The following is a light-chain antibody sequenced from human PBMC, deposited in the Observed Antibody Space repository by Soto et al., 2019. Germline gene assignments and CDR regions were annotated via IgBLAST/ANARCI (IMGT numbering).Light chain of an antibody. CDR2: KAS. CDR3: QQYNTYSSWT. Sequence: DIQMTQSPSTLSASIGDRVTITCRASQSISNWLAWYRQKPGKAPEFLIYKASSLESGAPSRFSGSGSGTEVTLTISNLQPDDFATYYYQQYNTYSSWTFGQGTKVEIK. J-gene: IGKJ1*01. CDR1: QSISNW. V-gene: IGKV1-5*03.